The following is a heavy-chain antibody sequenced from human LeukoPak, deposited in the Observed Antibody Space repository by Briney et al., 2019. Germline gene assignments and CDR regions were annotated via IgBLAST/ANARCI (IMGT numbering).Heavy chain of an antibody. V-gene: IGHV1-69*02. CDR3: ARGYCSGGSCYSLDY. CDR2: IIPILAIA. Sequence: SVKVSCKASGGTFSSYTISWVRQAPGQGLEWMGRIIPILAIANYAQKFQGRVTITADKSTSTAYMELSSLRSEDTAVYYCARGYCSGGSCYSLDYCGQGTLVTVSS. CDR1: GGTFSSYT. J-gene: IGHJ4*02. D-gene: IGHD2-15*01.